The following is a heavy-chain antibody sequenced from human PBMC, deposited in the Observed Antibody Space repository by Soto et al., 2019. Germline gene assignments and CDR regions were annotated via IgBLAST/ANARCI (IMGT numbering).Heavy chain of an antibody. CDR1: GDSVSSNSAD. J-gene: IGHJ4*02. CDR3: ARGGLNDGYNYNFDY. CDR2: TYYRSKWYS. D-gene: IGHD1-1*01. Sequence: WHTLSFTCAISGDSVSSNSADWNWIRQSPSRGLEWLGRTYYRSKWYSDFAVSMKSRITINPDTSKNQFSLQLNSVTPEDKAVYYCARGGLNDGYNYNFDYWGQGTLVAVS. V-gene: IGHV6-1*01.